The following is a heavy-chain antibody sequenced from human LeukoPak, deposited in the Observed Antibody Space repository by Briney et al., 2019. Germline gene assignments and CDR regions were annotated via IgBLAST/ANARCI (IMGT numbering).Heavy chain of an antibody. D-gene: IGHD4-17*01. CDR1: GFTFSSYW. Sequence: GGSLRLSCAASGFTFSSYWMSGVRQAPGKGLEWVANIKQDGSEKYYVDSVKGRFTISRDNAKNSLYLQMNSLRAEDTAVYYCARRRPTVTTDYFDYWGQGTLVTVSS. CDR2: IKQDGSEK. V-gene: IGHV3-7*01. J-gene: IGHJ4*02. CDR3: ARRRPTVTTDYFDY.